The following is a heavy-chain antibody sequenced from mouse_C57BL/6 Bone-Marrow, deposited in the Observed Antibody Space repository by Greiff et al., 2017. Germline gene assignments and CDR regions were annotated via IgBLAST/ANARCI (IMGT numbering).Heavy chain of an antibody. CDR1: GYAFSSSW. J-gene: IGHJ3*01. V-gene: IGHV1-82*01. CDR2: IYPGDGDT. Sequence: LQLQQSGPELVKPGASVKISCKASGYAFSSSWMNWVKQRPGKGLEWIGRIYPGDGDTNYNGKFKGKATLTADKSSSTAYMQLSSLTSEDSAVYFCARQLRLRRAWFAYWGQGTLVTVSA. CDR3: ARQLRLRRAWFAY. D-gene: IGHD3-2*02.